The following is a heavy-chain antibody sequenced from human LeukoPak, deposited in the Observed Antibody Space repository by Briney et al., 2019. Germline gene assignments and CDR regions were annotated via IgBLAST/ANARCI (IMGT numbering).Heavy chain of an antibody. V-gene: IGHV3-20*04. CDR3: ARGELEWLLYNAFDI. D-gene: IGHD3-3*01. J-gene: IGHJ3*02. CDR1: GFTFSSYW. CDR2: INSNGGST. Sequence: GGSLRLSCAASGFTFSSYWMSWVRQAPGKGLEWVSGINSNGGSTAYADSVKGRFTISRDNAKNSLYLQMNSLRAEDTALYYCARGELEWLLYNAFDIWGQGTMVTVSS.